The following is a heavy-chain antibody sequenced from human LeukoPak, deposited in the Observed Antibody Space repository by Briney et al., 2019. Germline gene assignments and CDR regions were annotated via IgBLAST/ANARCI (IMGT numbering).Heavy chain of an antibody. J-gene: IGHJ1*01. CDR3: ATIAASDAEYFQH. CDR2: INPSSGST. Sequence: ASVKVSCKASGYTFTYYYMHWVRQAPGQGLEWMGIINPSSGSTSYAQKFQGRVTMTRDTSTSTVYMDVSSLRSDDTAVYHCATIAASDAEYFQHWGQGTLVTVSS. D-gene: IGHD6-6*01. CDR1: GYTFTYYY. V-gene: IGHV1-46*01.